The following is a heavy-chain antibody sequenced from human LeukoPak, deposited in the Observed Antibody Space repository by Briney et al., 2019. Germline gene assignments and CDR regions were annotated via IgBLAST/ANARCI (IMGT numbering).Heavy chain of an antibody. CDR3: AREQSGGYSSGAFDI. V-gene: IGHV3-21*01. CDR2: ISSSSSYI. J-gene: IGHJ3*02. Sequence: GGSLRLSCAASGFTFSSYSMNWVRQAPGKGLEWVSSISSSSSYIYYADSVKGRFTISRDNAKNSLYLQMNSLRAEDTAVYYCAREQSGGYSSGAFDIWGQGTMVTVSS. CDR1: GFTFSSYS. D-gene: IGHD6-25*01.